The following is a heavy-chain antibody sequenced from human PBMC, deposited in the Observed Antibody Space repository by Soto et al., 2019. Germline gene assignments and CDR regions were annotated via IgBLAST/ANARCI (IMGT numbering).Heavy chain of an antibody. CDR2: IDPSDSYT. CDR3: AREGTFAPNGNQLMDV. D-gene: IGHD1-1*01. J-gene: IGHJ6*02. CDR1: GYSFTSYW. Sequence: GESLKISCKGSGYSFTSYWISWVRQMPGKGLEWMGRIDPSDSYTNYSPSFQGHVTISADKSISTAYLQWSSLKASDTAMYFCAREGTFAPNGNQLMDVWGQGTTVTVSS. V-gene: IGHV5-10-1*01.